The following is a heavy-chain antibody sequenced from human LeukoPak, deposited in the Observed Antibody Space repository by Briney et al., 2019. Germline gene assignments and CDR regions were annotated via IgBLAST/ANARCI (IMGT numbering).Heavy chain of an antibody. J-gene: IGHJ3*02. Sequence: GGSLRLSCAASGFTFDDYAMHWVRQAPGKGLEWVSGISWNSGSIGYADSVKGRFTISRDNAKNSLYLQMNSLRAEDTAVYYCARAPRDAFDNWGQGTMVTVSS. V-gene: IGHV3-9*01. CDR2: ISWNSGSI. CDR1: GFTFDDYA. CDR3: ARAPRDAFDN.